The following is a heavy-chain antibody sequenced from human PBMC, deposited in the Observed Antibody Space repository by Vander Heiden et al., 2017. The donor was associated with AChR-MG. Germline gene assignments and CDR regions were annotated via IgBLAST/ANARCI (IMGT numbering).Heavy chain of an antibody. J-gene: IGHJ4*02. V-gene: IGHV1-2*02. Sequence: QLQPVQSGAEVKKPGPSMKVSCKASGYAFPGHYMHWVRQAPGQGLEWMGWISPDSGGTNYAQKLQGRVTMTRDTSISTAYMELSRLRSDDTAVYYCVRDGGYCTSTSCYYFDYWGQGTLVTVSS. D-gene: IGHD2-2*01. CDR3: VRDGGYCTSTSCYYFDY. CDR1: GYAFPGHY. CDR2: ISPDSGGT.